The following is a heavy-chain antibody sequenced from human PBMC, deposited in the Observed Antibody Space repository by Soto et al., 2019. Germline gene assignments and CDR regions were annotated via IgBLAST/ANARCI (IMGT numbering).Heavy chain of an antibody. J-gene: IGHJ6*02. CDR2: INHRGSL. CDR1: GGSMTSGDQY. V-gene: IGHV4-31*03. D-gene: IGHD3-10*01. CDR3: ARELPQRQGRNMDV. Sequence: PSETLSLTCTVTGGSMTSGDQYWTWIRHRPGEGLEWFGYINHRGSLYYNPSLKSRVSMSVDTSKSQFSLNMGSVTAVDRAVYYCARELPQRQGRNMDVWGQGTTVTVSS.